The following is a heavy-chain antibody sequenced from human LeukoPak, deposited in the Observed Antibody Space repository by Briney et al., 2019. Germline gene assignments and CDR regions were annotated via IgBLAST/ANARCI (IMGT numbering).Heavy chain of an antibody. CDR1: DGSISSTNW. CDR3: AREGGPYRPLDY. J-gene: IGHJ4*02. V-gene: IGHV4-4*02. Sequence: SETLSLTCGVSDGSISSTNWWTWVRQPPGEGLEWIGEVHLSGRTNYNPSLESRVTMSVDMSENHISLKLTSVTAADTAVYYCAREGGPYRPLDYSGQGTLATVSS. CDR2: VHLSGRT.